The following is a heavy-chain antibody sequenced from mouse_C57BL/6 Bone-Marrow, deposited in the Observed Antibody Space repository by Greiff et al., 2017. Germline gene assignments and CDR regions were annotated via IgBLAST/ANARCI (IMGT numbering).Heavy chain of an antibody. CDR2: INPSSGYT. Sequence: VQLQQSGAELARPGASVKMSCKASGYTFTSYTMHWVKQRPGQGLEWIGYINPSSGYTKYNQKFKDKATLTADKSSSTAYMQLSSLTSEDSAVYYGARLYYDYDGFAYWGQGTLVTVSA. V-gene: IGHV1-4*01. D-gene: IGHD2-4*01. J-gene: IGHJ3*01. CDR1: GYTFTSYT. CDR3: ARLYYDYDGFAY.